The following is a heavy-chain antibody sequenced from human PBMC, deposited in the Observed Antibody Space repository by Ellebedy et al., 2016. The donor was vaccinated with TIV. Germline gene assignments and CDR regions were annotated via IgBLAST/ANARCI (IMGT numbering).Heavy chain of an antibody. D-gene: IGHD5-24*01. CDR1: GFMCNNFR. CDR2: IRGHAQDI. CDR3: ARDMLDGYNSGGFGY. J-gene: IGHJ4*02. V-gene: IGHV3-21*01. Sequence: PGGSLRLSCAASGFMCNNFRMNWFRQAPGRGLEWISSIRGHAQDINYSDSVKGRFTISRDNAKNSLFLQMNSLRAEDTAVYYCARDMLDGYNSGGFGYWGQGTLVTVSS.